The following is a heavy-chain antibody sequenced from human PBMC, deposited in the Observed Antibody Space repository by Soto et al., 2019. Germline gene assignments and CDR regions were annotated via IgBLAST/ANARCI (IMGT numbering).Heavy chain of an antibody. V-gene: IGHV3-11*01. CDR2: ISSSGSTI. D-gene: IGHD3-16*01. CDR3: ARDRSLGDYIWGSCGVDY. Sequence: QVQLVESGGGLVKPGGSLRLSCAASGFTFSDYYMSWLRQAPGKGLEWVSYISSSGSTIYYADSVKGRFTISRDNAKNSLYLQMSSLRAEDTAVYYCARDRSLGDYIWGSCGVDYWGQGTLVTVSS. CDR1: GFTFSDYY. J-gene: IGHJ4*02.